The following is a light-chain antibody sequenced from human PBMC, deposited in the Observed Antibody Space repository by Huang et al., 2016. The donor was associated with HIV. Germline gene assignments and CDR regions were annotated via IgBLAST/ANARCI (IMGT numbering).Light chain of an antibody. CDR3: QQYNTYLYT. V-gene: IGKV1-5*03. CDR1: QTINTW. CDR2: RAS. Sequence: DIQMTQSPSTLSASVGDRVTITCRASQTINTWLAWYQQKPGKAPDLLIYRASALQVGVPSRFTGSGSGTEFTLTITSLQPDDLGTYYCQQYNTYLYTFGQGTKLEI. J-gene: IGKJ2*01.